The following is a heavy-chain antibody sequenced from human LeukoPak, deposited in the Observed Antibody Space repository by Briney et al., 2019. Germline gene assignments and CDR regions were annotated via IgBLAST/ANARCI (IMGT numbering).Heavy chain of an antibody. D-gene: IGHD6-13*01. Sequence: PSETLSLTCAASGASISSYLWTWIRQPAGKGLEWIGRVYPSGSTNYNPSLKNRVTISGDKSKNQFSLKLNSVTAADTAVYYCARDFLSSFTFDYWGQGALVTVSS. CDR2: VYPSGST. V-gene: IGHV4-4*07. J-gene: IGHJ4*02. CDR3: ARDFLSSFTFDY. CDR1: GASISSYL.